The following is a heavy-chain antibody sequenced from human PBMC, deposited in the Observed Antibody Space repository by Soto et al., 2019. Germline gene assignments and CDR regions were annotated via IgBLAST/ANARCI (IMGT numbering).Heavy chain of an antibody. V-gene: IGHV1-69*13. Sequence: SVKVSCKASGGTFSSYAISWVRQAPGQGLEWMGGIIPIFGTANYAQKFQGGVTITADESTSTAYMELSSLRSEDTAVYYCARDRGNYSYGPGDYWGQGTLVTVSS. CDR3: ARDRGNYSYGPGDY. CDR2: IIPIFGTA. D-gene: IGHD5-18*01. CDR1: GGTFSSYA. J-gene: IGHJ4*02.